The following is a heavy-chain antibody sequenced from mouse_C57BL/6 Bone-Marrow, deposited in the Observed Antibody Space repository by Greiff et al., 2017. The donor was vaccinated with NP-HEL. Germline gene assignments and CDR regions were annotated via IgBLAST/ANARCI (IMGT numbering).Heavy chain of an antibody. V-gene: IGHV5-9-1*02. D-gene: IGHD3-3*01. Sequence: DVKLVESGEGLVKPGGSLKLSCAASGFTFSSYAMSWVRQTPEKRLAWVAYISSGGDYIYYADTVKGRFTISRDNARNTLYRQMSSLKSEDTAMYYCTRARDGGPYYAMDYWGQGTSVTVSS. CDR3: TRARDGGPYYAMDY. CDR2: ISSGGDYI. CDR1: GFTFSSYA. J-gene: IGHJ4*01.